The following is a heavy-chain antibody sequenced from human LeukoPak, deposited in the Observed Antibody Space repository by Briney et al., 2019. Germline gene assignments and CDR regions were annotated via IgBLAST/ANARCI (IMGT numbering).Heavy chain of an antibody. CDR2: ISNNGVDT. J-gene: IGHJ4*02. CDR3: ARGGSAVAGSFDY. V-gene: IGHV3-64*01. Sequence: GGSLRLSCAASGFTFSSYAMHWVRQAPGKGLEYVSAISNNGVDTYYANSVKGIFTISRDNYKNTLYLQMGSLRAEDMAVYYCARGGSAVAGSFDYWGQGTLVTVSS. CDR1: GFTFSSYA. D-gene: IGHD6-19*01.